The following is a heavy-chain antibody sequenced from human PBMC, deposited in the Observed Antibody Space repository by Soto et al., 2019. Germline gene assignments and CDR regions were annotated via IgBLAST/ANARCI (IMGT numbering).Heavy chain of an antibody. D-gene: IGHD4-17*01. CDR3: AKSAATAIGLVTTSLQFAD. Sequence: EVQLLESGGGFVKPGGSLRLSCAASGFTFSSYAMSWVRQAPGKGLEWVSGISGSGGTTYYVDSVKGRFTISRDNSKNTLSLQINSLRAEDTALYYCAKSAATAIGLVTTSLQFADWGQGTLVTVSS. J-gene: IGHJ4*02. CDR2: ISGSGGTT. V-gene: IGHV3-23*01. CDR1: GFTFSSYA.